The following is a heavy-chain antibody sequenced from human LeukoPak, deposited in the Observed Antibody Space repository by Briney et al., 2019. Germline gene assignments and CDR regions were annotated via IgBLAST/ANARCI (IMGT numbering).Heavy chain of an antibody. CDR2: IYHSGST. J-gene: IGHJ4*02. CDR1: GYSISSGYY. V-gene: IGHV4-38-2*01. Sequence: SETLSLTCAVSGYSISSGYYWGWIRQPPGKGLEWIGIIYHSGSTYYNPSLKSRVTISVDTSKNQFSLKLSSVTAADTAVYYCAAEGDSSGYYSPLFLDYWGQGTLVTVSS. D-gene: IGHD3-22*01. CDR3: AAEGDSSGYYSPLFLDY.